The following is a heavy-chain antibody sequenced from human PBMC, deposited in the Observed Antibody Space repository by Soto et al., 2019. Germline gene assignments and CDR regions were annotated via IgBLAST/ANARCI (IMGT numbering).Heavy chain of an antibody. CDR2: IFYSGST. CDR1: GGSISSGDYF. D-gene: IGHD5-18*01. J-gene: IGHJ4*02. Sequence: QVQLQESGPGLVKPSQTLSLTCTVSGGSISSGDYFWSWIRQPPGKGLEWIGYIFYSGSTYYNPSLKSRVTISLDTSKNQFSLKLNSVTAADTAVYYCASSITARHFDYWGQGTLVTVSS. V-gene: IGHV4-30-4*01. CDR3: ASSITARHFDY.